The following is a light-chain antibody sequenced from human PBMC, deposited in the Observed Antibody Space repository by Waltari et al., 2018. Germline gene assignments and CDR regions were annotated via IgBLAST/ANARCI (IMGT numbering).Light chain of an antibody. CDR2: KAS. J-gene: IGKJ1*01. Sequence: DIQMMQSPSTLSASVGDRVTITCRATQSIDNGLAWYQPKPGRAPRLLIYKASSLVSGVPSRFSGSGSAAEFTLTINSLQPEDSATYFCQQYYSNYWTFGHGTKVEI. V-gene: IGKV1-5*03. CDR3: QQYYSNYWT. CDR1: QSIDNG.